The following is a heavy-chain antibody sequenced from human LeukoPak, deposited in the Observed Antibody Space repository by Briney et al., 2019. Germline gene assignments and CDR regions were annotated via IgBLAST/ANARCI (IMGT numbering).Heavy chain of an antibody. J-gene: IGHJ4*02. Sequence: SETLSLTCTVSGGSIRSYYWSWLRQPPGKGLEWLGYIYYSGSTNYNPSLKSRVTISVDTSKNQFSLKLTSVTAADTAVYYCARHPSHTGSKIDYWGQGTLVTVSS. V-gene: IGHV4-59*08. CDR3: ARHPSHTGSKIDY. CDR1: GGSIRSYY. D-gene: IGHD1-26*01. CDR2: IYYSGST.